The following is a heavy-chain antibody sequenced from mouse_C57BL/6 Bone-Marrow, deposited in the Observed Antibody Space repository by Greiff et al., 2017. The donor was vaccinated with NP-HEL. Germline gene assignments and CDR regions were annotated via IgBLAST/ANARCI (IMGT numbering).Heavy chain of an antibody. D-gene: IGHD2-5*01. CDR2: ISDGGSYT. CDR1: GFTFSSYA. CDR3: ARGAYYSNYD. Sequence: EVKLMESGGGLVKPGGSLKLSCAASGFTFSSYAMSWVRQTPEKRLEWVATISDGGSYTYYPDNVKGRFTISRDNAKNNLYLQMSHLKSEDTAMYYCARGAYYSNYDWGQGTLVTVSA. J-gene: IGHJ3*01. V-gene: IGHV5-4*03.